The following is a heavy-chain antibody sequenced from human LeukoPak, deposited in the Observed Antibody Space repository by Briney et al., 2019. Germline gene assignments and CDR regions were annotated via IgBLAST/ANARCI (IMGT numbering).Heavy chain of an antibody. CDR1: GFTFSSYS. CDR2: ISSSTSYI. J-gene: IGHJ4*02. V-gene: IGHV3-21*01. D-gene: IGHD3-22*01. Sequence: GGSLRLSCAASGFTFSSYSMNWVRQAPGKGLEWVSSISSSTSYIYYADSVKGRFTIYRDNAKNSLYLQMNSLRAEDTAVYYCARVEFYYDSSGYHRPLDYWGQGTLVTVSS. CDR3: ARVEFYYDSSGYHRPLDY.